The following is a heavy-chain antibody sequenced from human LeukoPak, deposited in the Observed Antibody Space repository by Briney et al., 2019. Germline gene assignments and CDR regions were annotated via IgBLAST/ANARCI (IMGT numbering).Heavy chain of an antibody. D-gene: IGHD3-22*01. Sequence: SVKVSCKASGGTFTTYAISWVRQAPGQGLEWMGGIIPIFGTANYAQKFQGRVTITADESTNTAYMELSSLRSEDTAVYYCATFYYYDSSGYFDAFDIWGQGTMVTVSS. CDR2: IIPIFGTA. CDR1: GGTFTTYA. J-gene: IGHJ3*02. CDR3: ATFYYYDSSGYFDAFDI. V-gene: IGHV1-69*13.